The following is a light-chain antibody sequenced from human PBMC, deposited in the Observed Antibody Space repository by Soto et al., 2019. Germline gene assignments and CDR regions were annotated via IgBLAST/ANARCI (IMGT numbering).Light chain of an antibody. CDR1: QSVSTN. V-gene: IGKV3-15*01. CDR2: GAS. J-gene: IGKJ1*01. CDR3: QQYDHWPTWT. Sequence: EIVMTQSPGTLSMSPGERATLSCRXSQSVSTNLAWYQQKPGQAPRLLIYGASTRATGITARFRRSGSGTDFTLTISSIEPEDFAVYYCQQYDHWPTWTFGQGTKVDIK.